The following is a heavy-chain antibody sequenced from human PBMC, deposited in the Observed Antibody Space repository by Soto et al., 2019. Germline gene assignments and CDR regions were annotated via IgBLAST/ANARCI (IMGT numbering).Heavy chain of an antibody. CDR1: GFTFSSYG. CDR3: ARDPSFDANGGLKCLLSPMLGYYYGMDV. Sequence: PGGSLRLSCAASGFTFSSYGMHWVRQAPGKGLEWVAVIWYDGSNKYYADSVKGRFTISRDNSKNTLYLQMSSLRAEDTAVYYCARDPSFDANGGLKCLLSPMLGYYYGMDVWCQGTTVTVSS. D-gene: IGHD3-3*01. CDR2: IWYDGSNK. V-gene: IGHV3-33*01. J-gene: IGHJ6*02.